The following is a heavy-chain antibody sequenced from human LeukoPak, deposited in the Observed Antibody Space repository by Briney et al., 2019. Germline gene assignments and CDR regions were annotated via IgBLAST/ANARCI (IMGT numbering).Heavy chain of an antibody. J-gene: IGHJ3*02. CDR1: GGSISSYY. Sequence: SETLSPTCTVSGGSISSYYWSWIRQPPGKGLEWIGYIYYSGSTNYNPSLKSRVTISVDTSKNQFSLKLSSVTAADTAVYYCARRDSSGWYDAFDIWGQGTMVTVSS. CDR3: ARRDSSGWYDAFDI. CDR2: IYYSGST. D-gene: IGHD6-19*01. V-gene: IGHV4-59*08.